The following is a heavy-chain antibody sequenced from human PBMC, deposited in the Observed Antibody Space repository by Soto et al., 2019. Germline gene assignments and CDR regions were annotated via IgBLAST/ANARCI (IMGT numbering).Heavy chain of an antibody. V-gene: IGHV6-1*01. CDR2: TYYRSKWYN. CDR1: GDSVSSNNAA. CDR3: ARDPTGDLYFDY. D-gene: IGHD7-27*01. J-gene: IGHJ4*02. Sequence: QTLSLPFAISGDSVSSNNAAWNLIRQSPSRGLEWLGRTYYRSKWYNNYAVSVKSRITINPDTSKNQFSLQLNSVTPEDTAVYYCARDPTGDLYFDYWGQGSLVTVSS.